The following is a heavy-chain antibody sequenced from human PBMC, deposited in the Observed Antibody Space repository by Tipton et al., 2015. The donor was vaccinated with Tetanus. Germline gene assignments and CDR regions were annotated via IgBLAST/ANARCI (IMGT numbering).Heavy chain of an antibody. V-gene: IGHV4-39*01. Sequence: TLSLTCTVSGGSVSSGSYYWSWIRQPSGKGLEWIGRIYYSGSTSYNPSLKSRVTISVDTSKNQFSLELNSVTAADTAVYYCARRGGDFLTGYYDSWGQGTLVTVSS. CDR1: GGSVSSGSYY. D-gene: IGHD3-9*01. CDR3: ARRGGDFLTGYYDS. CDR2: IYYSGST. J-gene: IGHJ4*02.